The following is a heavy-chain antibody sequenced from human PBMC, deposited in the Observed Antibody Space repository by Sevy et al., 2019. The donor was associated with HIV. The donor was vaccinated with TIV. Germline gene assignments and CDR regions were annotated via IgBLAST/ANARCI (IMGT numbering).Heavy chain of an antibody. Sequence: ASVKVSCKASGGTFSSYAISWVRQAPGQGLEWMGGIIPIFGTTNYAQKFQGRVTITADESTSTAYMELSSLRSEDTAVYYCARKAGDTADTWGQGTLVTVSS. CDR1: GGTFSSYA. CDR2: IIPIFGTT. V-gene: IGHV1-69*13. J-gene: IGHJ5*02. CDR3: ARKAGDTADT. D-gene: IGHD5-18*01.